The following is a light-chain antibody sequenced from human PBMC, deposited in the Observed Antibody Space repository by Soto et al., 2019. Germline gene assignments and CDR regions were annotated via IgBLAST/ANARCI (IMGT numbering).Light chain of an antibody. V-gene: IGLV1-44*01. J-gene: IGLJ3*02. CDR3: AAWDDRLNGPV. Sequence: QSVLTQPPSASGTPGQRVTISCSGSSSNIGSNSVNWYQQLPGPAPKLLIYSNNQRPSGVPDRFSGAKSGTSASLAISGLQSEDEDAYYCAAWDDRLNGPVFGGGTKVTVL. CDR2: SNN. CDR1: SSNIGSNS.